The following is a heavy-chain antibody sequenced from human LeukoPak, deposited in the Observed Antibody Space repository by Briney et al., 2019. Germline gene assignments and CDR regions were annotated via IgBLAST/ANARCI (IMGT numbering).Heavy chain of an antibody. CDR2: ISFDESNR. Sequence: GGSLRLSCAASGFTFSNYGMHWVRQAPGKGLEWVAVISFDESNRYYADSVKGRFTLSRDNSKNTLYLQMNSLRAEDTAVYYCAKDSLYRSIDYWGQGTLVTVSS. V-gene: IGHV3-30*18. J-gene: IGHJ4*02. CDR3: AKDSLYRSIDY. CDR1: GFTFSNYG. D-gene: IGHD2-2*02.